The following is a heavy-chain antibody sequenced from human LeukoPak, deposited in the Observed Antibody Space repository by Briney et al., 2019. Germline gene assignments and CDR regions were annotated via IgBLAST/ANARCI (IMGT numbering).Heavy chain of an antibody. V-gene: IGHV3-30*18. J-gene: IGHJ4*02. Sequence: GGSLRLSCAASGFTFSSYGMHWVRQAPGKGLEWVAVISYDGSNKYYADSVKGRFTISRDNSKNTLYLQMNSLRAEDTAVYYCANAPTYYYGSSGYGLIDYWGQGTLVTVSS. D-gene: IGHD3-22*01. CDR2: ISYDGSNK. CDR3: ANAPTYYYGSSGYGLIDY. CDR1: GFTFSSYG.